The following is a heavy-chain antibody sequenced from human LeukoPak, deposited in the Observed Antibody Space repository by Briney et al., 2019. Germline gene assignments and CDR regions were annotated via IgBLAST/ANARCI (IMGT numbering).Heavy chain of an antibody. V-gene: IGHV1-18*01. Sequence: ASVKVSCKASGYTFTSYGISWVRQAPGQGLEWMGWISAYNGNTNYAQKLQGRVTMTTDTSTSTAYMELRSLRSDDTAVYYCARLSMNYDFWSGHDYWGQGTLVTVSS. CDR3: ARLSMNYDFWSGHDY. CDR1: GYTFTSYG. D-gene: IGHD3-3*01. CDR2: ISAYNGNT. J-gene: IGHJ4*02.